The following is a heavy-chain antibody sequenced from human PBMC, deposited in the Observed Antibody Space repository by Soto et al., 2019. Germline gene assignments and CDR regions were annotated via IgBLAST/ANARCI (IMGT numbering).Heavy chain of an antibody. J-gene: IGHJ4*02. CDR2: INTDGSST. CDR1: GFTFSSYW. Sequence: EVQLVESGGGLVQPGGSLRLSCAASGFTFSSYWMHWVRQAPGKGLVWISRINTDGSSTSYVDSVQGRFTISRDNGKNTLLLQMNSLRGEDTAVYYCARRGSGVTWVHHYWGQGTLVTVSS. CDR3: ARRGSGVTWVHHY. D-gene: IGHD2-15*01. V-gene: IGHV3-74*01.